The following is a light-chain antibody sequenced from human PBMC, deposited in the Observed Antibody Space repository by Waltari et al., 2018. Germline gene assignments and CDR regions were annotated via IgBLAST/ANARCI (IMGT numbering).Light chain of an antibody. J-gene: IGLJ2*01. CDR1: TPPVGQTH. CDR3: GTWDSSLRAGV. Sequence: QSVLTQPPSVSAPPGQTPPLSCSGSTPPVGQTHVSWYQQSPGPAPTLLIYDENKRPSGIPDRFSGSRFGTSATLGITGLQTGDEADYYCGTWDSSLRAGVFGGGTKVTVL. V-gene: IGLV1-51*01. CDR2: DEN.